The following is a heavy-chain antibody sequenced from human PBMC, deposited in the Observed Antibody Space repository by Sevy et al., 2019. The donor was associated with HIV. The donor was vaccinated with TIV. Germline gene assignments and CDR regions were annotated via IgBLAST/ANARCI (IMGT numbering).Heavy chain of an antibody. CDR1: GGTFSSYA. CDR3: ARGPDYSNPVGY. V-gene: IGHV1-69*13. D-gene: IGHD4-4*01. Sequence: SVKVSCKASGGTFSSYAISWVRQAPGQGLEWMGGIIPIFGTANYAQKFQGRVTITADESTSTAYMELSSLRSEDTAVYYCARGPDYSNPVGYWGQGTLVTVSS. CDR2: IIPIFGTA. J-gene: IGHJ4*02.